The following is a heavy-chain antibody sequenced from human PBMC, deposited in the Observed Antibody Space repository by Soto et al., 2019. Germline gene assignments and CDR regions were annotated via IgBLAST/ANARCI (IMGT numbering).Heavy chain of an antibody. CDR1: GGTFSTHV. Sequence: SSVKVSCKTSGGTFSTHVIGWVRQAPGQGLEWMGGIVPKFGTTNYAHKFKGRVKITADESTSTAYMEVSSLTSEDTAVYYCVRGGSDNSGWYIWFDPWGQGTLVTVSS. V-gene: IGHV1-69*13. J-gene: IGHJ5*02. CDR2: IVPKFGTT. CDR3: VRGGSDNSGWYIWFDP. D-gene: IGHD6-19*01.